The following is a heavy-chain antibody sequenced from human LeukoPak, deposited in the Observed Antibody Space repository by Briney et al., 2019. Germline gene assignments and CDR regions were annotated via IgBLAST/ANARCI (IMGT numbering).Heavy chain of an antibody. Sequence: ASVKVSCKASGYTFTGYYMHWVRQAPGQGLEWIGWINPYSGGTNYAQKFQGRVTMTRDTSISTAYMELSRLRSDDTAVYYCARAPNNWNDLIVAYWGQGTLVTVSS. CDR2: INPYSGGT. J-gene: IGHJ4*02. CDR3: ARAPNNWNDLIVAY. CDR1: GYTFTGYY. D-gene: IGHD1-1*01. V-gene: IGHV1-2*02.